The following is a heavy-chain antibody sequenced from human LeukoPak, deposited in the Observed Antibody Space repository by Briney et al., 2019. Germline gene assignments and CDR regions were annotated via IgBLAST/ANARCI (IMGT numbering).Heavy chain of an antibody. V-gene: IGHV6-1*01. CDR3: ARGSGYYDTGSFSFVDN. Sequence: SQTLSLTCAISGDSVSSNSAAWNWIRHPPSRGLEWLGRAYYRSQWYIDYAVSVKTRITINPDTSKNQFSLELKSATPEDTGVYYCARGSGYYDTGSFSFVDNWGQGTPVTVSS. D-gene: IGHD3-22*01. J-gene: IGHJ4*02. CDR1: GDSVSSNSAA. CDR2: AYYRSQWYI.